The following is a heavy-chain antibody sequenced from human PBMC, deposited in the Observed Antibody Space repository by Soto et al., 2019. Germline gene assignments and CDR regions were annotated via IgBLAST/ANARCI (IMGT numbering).Heavy chain of an antibody. V-gene: IGHV4-31*03. J-gene: IGHJ6*02. CDR2: IYYSGST. Sequence: PSETLSLTCTVSGGSISSGGYYWSWIRQHPGKGLEWIGYIYYSGSTYYNPSLKSRVTISVDTSKNQFSLKLSSVTAADTAVYYCSRDSRYSSSSLSSYSYGMNVWGQGTTVTVS. CDR3: SRDSRYSSSSLSSYSYGMNV. CDR1: GGSISSGGYY. D-gene: IGHD6-6*01.